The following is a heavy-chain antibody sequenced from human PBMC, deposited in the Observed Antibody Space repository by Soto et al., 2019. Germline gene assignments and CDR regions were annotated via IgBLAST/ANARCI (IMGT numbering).Heavy chain of an antibody. J-gene: IGHJ5*01. CDR1: GDSISAVDYF. Sequence: SETLSLTCSVSGDSISAVDYFWAWIRQPPGQALEYIGYIYKSATTYYNPSFESRVAISLDTSKSQFSLNVTSVTAADTAVYFCAXGRYCLTGRCFPNWFDSWGQGTLVTVSS. CDR2: IYKSATT. CDR3: AXGRYCLTGRCFPNWFDS. V-gene: IGHV4-30-4*01. D-gene: IGHD2-15*01.